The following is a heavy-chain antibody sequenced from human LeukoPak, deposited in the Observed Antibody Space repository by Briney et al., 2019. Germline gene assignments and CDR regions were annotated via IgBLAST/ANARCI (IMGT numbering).Heavy chain of an antibody. Sequence: GGSLRLSCAASGFTFSSDGMHWVRQAPGKGLEWVAFIRYDGSNKYYSDSVKGRFTISRDNSKNTLYLQMNSLRAEDTAVYYCAKDSSGYSPLDYWGQGTLVTVSS. CDR1: GFTFSSDG. D-gene: IGHD3-22*01. V-gene: IGHV3-30*02. CDR3: AKDSSGYSPLDY. CDR2: IRYDGSNK. J-gene: IGHJ4*02.